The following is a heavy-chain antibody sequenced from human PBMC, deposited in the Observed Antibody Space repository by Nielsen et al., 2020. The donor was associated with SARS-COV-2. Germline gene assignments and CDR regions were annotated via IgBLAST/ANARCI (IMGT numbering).Heavy chain of an antibody. Sequence: WIRQPPGKGLEWVSYISSSSSTIYYADSVKGRFTISRDNAKNSLYLQMNSLRDEDTAVYYCARRTVWFGELSPGLGAFDIWGQGTMVTVSS. V-gene: IGHV3-48*02. D-gene: IGHD3-10*01. CDR2: ISSSSSTI. J-gene: IGHJ3*02. CDR3: ARRTVWFGELSPGLGAFDI.